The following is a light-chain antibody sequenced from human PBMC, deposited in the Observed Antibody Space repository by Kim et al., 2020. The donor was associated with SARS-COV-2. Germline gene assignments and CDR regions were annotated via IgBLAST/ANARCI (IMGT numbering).Light chain of an antibody. Sequence: SVPPGKTAGFTSPGDVRPKNCARWFRQKPGQAPVLVIYKDSGRPSGIPGRFSGSSSGATVTLTISGAQVDDEADFYFYSPVDNNLVFGGGTQLTVL. J-gene: IGLJ2*01. CDR2: KDS. V-gene: IGLV3-27*01. CDR1: VRPKNC. CDR3: YSPVDNNLV.